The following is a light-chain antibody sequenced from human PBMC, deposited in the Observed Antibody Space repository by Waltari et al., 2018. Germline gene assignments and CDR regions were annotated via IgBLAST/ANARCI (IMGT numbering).Light chain of an antibody. V-gene: IGKV3-20*01. J-gene: IGKJ4*01. CDR3: QQYGSSPLT. CDR1: QSVSSSY. Sequence: LSCRASQSVSSSYLAWYQQKPGQAPRLLIYGASSRATGIPDRFSGSGSGTDFTLTISRLEPEDFAVYYCQQYGSSPLTFGGGTKVEIK. CDR2: GAS.